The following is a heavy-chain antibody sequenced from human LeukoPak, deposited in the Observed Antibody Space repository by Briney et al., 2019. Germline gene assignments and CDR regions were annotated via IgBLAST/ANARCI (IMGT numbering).Heavy chain of an antibody. V-gene: IGHV4-59*12. D-gene: IGHD3-10*01. CDR2: IYYSGST. Sequence: SETLSLTCTVSGGSISSYFWSWIRQPPGKGLEWIGYIYYSGSTNYNPSLKSRVTISVDTSKNQFSLKLSSVTAADTAVYYCARDLGTGREFRWFGVAGNWFDPWGQGTLVTVSS. CDR1: GGSISSYF. J-gene: IGHJ5*02. CDR3: ARDLGTGREFRWFGVAGNWFDP.